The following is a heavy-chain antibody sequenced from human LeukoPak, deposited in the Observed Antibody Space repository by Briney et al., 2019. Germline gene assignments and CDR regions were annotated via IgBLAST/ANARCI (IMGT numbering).Heavy chain of an antibody. CDR3: AKAASSSWPSYYYGMDV. D-gene: IGHD6-13*01. V-gene: IGHV3-33*06. J-gene: IGHJ6*02. Sequence: GRSLRLSCGASGFSFSLYGMHWVRQAPGKGLEWVAFIWAAGNDDFYADSVKGRFTISKDNSKNTVYLQMSSLRVDDTAVYYCAKAASSSWPSYYYGMDVWGQGTTVTVSS. CDR2: IWAAGNDD. CDR1: GFSFSLYG.